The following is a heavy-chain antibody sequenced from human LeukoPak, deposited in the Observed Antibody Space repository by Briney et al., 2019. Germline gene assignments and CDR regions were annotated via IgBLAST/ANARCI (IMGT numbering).Heavy chain of an antibody. D-gene: IGHD5-18*01. CDR1: GFSFSSYS. J-gene: IGHJ4*02. CDR3: AREWVGSYGLDY. CDR2: ISTSSSTI. Sequence: GGSLRLSCVASGFSFSSYSMIWVRQAPGKGLEWVSYISTSSSTIYYTDSVKGRFTISRDNSKNTLYLQMNSLRAEDTAVYYCAREWVGSYGLDYWGQGTLVTVSS. V-gene: IGHV3-48*01.